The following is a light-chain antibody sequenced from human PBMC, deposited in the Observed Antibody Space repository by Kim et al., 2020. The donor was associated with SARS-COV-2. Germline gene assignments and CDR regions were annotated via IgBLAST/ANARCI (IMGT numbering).Light chain of an antibody. CDR1: QNIFYSANKKKF. Sequence: SATISWKYSQNIFYSANKKKFLTWYQQKPGQPPKVLICWASIRESGVPDRFSGSGSATDFTLTISSLQAEDVAVYYCQQYFATPYTFGQGTKLEI. CDR2: WAS. V-gene: IGKV4-1*01. J-gene: IGKJ2*01. CDR3: QQYFATPYT.